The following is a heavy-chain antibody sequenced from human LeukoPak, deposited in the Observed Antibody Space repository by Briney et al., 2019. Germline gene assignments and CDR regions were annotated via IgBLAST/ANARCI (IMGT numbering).Heavy chain of an antibody. CDR2: ITYTGSS. V-gene: IGHV4-34*01. CDR1: GGSLSAYY. J-gene: IGHJ4*02. D-gene: IGHD2-2*01. Sequence: PSETLSLTCAVYGGSLSAYYWTWIRQPPGKGLEWIGEITYTGSSNYNPSLESRLTISVDTSKNQFSLQLNSVTAADTAVYYCARHLPAAILSNFDYWGQGTLVTVSS. CDR3: ARHLPAAILSNFDY.